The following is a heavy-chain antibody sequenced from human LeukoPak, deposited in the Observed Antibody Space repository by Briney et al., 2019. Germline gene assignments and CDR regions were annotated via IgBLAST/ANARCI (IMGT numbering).Heavy chain of an antibody. V-gene: IGHV4-39*02. J-gene: IGHJ6*03. D-gene: IGHD3-10*01. Sequence: PSETLSLTCTVSGGSISSSSYYWGWIRQPPGKGLEWIGSIYYSGSTYYNPSLKSRVTISVDTSKNQFSLKLSSVTAADTAVYYCAREPHYYGGVHYKGAWGKGTTVIVSS. CDR3: AREPHYYGGVHYKGA. CDR2: IYYSGST. CDR1: GGSISSSSYY.